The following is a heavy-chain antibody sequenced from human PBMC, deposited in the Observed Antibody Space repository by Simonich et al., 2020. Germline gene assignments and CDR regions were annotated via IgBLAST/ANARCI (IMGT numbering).Heavy chain of an antibody. J-gene: IGHJ3*02. D-gene: IGHD3-16*01. CDR1: GGSFSGYY. CDR2: INNNGST. Sequence: QVQLQQWGAGLLKPSETLSLTCAVYGGSFSGYYWRWFRQPPGKGLEGIGEINNNGSTNYNPSPKSRVTISVDTSKNQFSLKLSSVTAADTAVYYCARPLGIVWAFDIWGQGTMVTVSS. CDR3: ARPLGIVWAFDI. V-gene: IGHV4-34*01.